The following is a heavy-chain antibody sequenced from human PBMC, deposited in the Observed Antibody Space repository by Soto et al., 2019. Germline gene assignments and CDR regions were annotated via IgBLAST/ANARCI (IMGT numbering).Heavy chain of an antibody. CDR3: ARVSRLGVAAAGTKKYYYYMDV. Sequence: GGSLRLSCAASGFTFSSYDMHWVRQATGKGLEWVSAIGTAGDTYYPGSVKGRFTISRENAKNSLYLQLNSLRAGDTAVYYCARVSRLGVAAAGTKKYYYYMDVWGKGTTVTVSS. CDR2: IGTAGDT. CDR1: GFTFSSYD. D-gene: IGHD6-13*01. V-gene: IGHV3-13*01. J-gene: IGHJ6*03.